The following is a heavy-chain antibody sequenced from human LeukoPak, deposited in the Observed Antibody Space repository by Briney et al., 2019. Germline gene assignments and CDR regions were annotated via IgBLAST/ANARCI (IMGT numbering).Heavy chain of an antibody. V-gene: IGHV1-24*01. Sequence: GASVKVSCKVSGYTLTELSMHWVRQAPGKGLEWMGGFDPEDGETIYAQKFQGRVTMTEGTSTDTAYMELSSLRSEDTAVYYCAKGTYNRKVTIFGVVIGWGYYLDVWGKGTTVTVSS. D-gene: IGHD3-3*01. CDR3: AKGTYNRKVTIFGVVIGWGYYLDV. CDR2: FDPEDGET. CDR1: GYTLTELS. J-gene: IGHJ6*03.